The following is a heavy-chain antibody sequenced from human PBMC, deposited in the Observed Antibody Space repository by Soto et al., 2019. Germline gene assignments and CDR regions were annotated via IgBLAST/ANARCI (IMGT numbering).Heavy chain of an antibody. CDR1: GGTFSSYA. CDR2: IIPIFGTA. V-gene: IGHV1-69*13. J-gene: IGHJ6*04. CDR3: ARDLGSGTPELIQLWLNTPYYYYGMDV. Sequence: SVKVSCKASGGTFSSYAISWVRQAPGQGLEWMGGIIPIFGTANYAQKFQGRVTITADESTSTAYMELSSLRSEDTAVYYCARDLGSGTPELIQLWLNTPYYYYGMDVWGKGTTVTVSS. D-gene: IGHD5-18*01.